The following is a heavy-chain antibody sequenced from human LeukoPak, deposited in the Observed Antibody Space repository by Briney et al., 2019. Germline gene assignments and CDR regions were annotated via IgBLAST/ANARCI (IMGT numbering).Heavy chain of an antibody. CDR2: IYHGGYT. J-gene: IGHJ4*02. CDR1: GDSVSSGNYY. V-gene: IGHV4-30-2*01. Sequence: PSETLSLTCTVSGDSVSSGNYYWSWVRQPPGKGLEWIGHIYHGGYTYYNPSLKSRVTISVDTSKNQFSLRLTSVTAADTAVYYCARNFDYWGQGTLVTVSS. CDR3: ARNFDY.